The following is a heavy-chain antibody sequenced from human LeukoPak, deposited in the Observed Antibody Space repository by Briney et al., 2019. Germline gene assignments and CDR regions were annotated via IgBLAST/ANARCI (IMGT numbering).Heavy chain of an antibody. V-gene: IGHV3-30*02. D-gene: IGHD3-3*01. CDR2: IRYDGNNK. Sequence: PGGSLRLSCAASGFLFNTYGMHWVRQAPGKGLERVAFIRYDGNNKYYADSVKGRFTISRDNSKNTLYLQMNSLRAEDTAVYYCAKLVGMDYDFWSGTVDYWGQGTLVTVS. CDR3: AKLVGMDYDFWSGTVDY. J-gene: IGHJ4*02. CDR1: GFLFNTYG.